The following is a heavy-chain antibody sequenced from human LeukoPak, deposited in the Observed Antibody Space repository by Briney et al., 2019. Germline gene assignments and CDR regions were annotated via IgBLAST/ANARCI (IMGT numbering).Heavy chain of an antibody. CDR1: GHSIGSYY. CDR2: IYYSGST. D-gene: IGHD3-3*01. V-gene: IGHV4-59*01. CDR3: ARAWPYYDFWSGYYGGFDP. Sequence: SETLSLTCTVPGHSIGSYYWSWIRQPPGKGLEWIGYIYYSGSTNYNPSLKSRVPISVDTSKNQFSLNLSSVTAADTAVSYCARAWPYYDFWSGYYGGFDPWGQGTLVTVSS. J-gene: IGHJ5*02.